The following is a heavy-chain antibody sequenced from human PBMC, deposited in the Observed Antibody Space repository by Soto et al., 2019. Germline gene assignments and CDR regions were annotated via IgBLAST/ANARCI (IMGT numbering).Heavy chain of an antibody. D-gene: IGHD1-26*01. CDR3: AHAYGGRSLF. V-gene: IGHV2-5*02. J-gene: IGHJ4*02. Sequence: QITLKESGPTLVKPTQTLTLTCTFSGFSLTTDRGGVGWIRQPPGEALEWLAVSYWDDSKTYRPSLESRLTITKDPAKSRVALTMTNMDSLDTATYYCAHAYGGRSLFWGQGTLVTVSS. CDR2: SYWDDSK. CDR1: GFSLTTDRGG.